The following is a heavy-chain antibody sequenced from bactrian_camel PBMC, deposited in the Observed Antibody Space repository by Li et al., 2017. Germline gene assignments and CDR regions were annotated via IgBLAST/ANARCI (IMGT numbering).Heavy chain of an antibody. D-gene: IGHD6*01. Sequence: QLVESGGGLVQPGGSLRLSCAASGFTFSNYYMTWVRQAPGKGLEWVSTIYSDGRNTYYTDSVKGRFTITRDNAKNTVSLQMNSLKSEDTALYYCATIEGTDWYGYRYNYWGRGTQVTVS. CDR1: GFTFSNYY. J-gene: IGHJ4*01. V-gene: IGHV3-2*01. CDR3: ATIEGTDWYGYRYNY. CDR2: IYSDGRNT.